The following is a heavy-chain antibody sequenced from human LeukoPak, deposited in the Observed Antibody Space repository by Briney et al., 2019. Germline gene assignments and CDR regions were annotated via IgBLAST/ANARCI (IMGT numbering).Heavy chain of an antibody. CDR1: GGSISSHY. Sequence: PSETLSLTCTVSGGSISSHYWSWIRQPPGKGLEWIGYIYYSGSTNYNPPLKSRVTISVDTSKNQFSLKLSSVTAADTAVYYCASLSSGWYLYFDYWGQGTLVTVSS. J-gene: IGHJ4*02. D-gene: IGHD6-19*01. V-gene: IGHV4-59*11. CDR3: ASLSSGWYLYFDY. CDR2: IYYSGST.